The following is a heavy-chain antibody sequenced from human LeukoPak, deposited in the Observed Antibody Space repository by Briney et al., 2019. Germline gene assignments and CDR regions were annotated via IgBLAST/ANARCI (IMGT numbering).Heavy chain of an antibody. Sequence: GGSLRLSCAASGFTFSNYWMSWFRQAPGKGLEWVANIKQDGSEKYYVDSVKGRFTVSRDNAKNSLSLQMNSLRAEDTAVYYCARARATPYYYYMDVWGKGTTVTVSS. CDR1: GFTFSNYW. CDR3: ARARATPYYYYMDV. J-gene: IGHJ6*03. CDR2: IKQDGSEK. V-gene: IGHV3-7*01. D-gene: IGHD1-26*01.